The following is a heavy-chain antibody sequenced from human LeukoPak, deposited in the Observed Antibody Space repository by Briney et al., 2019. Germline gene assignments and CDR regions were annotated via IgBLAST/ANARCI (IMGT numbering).Heavy chain of an antibody. V-gene: IGHV4-34*01. CDR2: INHSGST. Sequence: PSETLSLTCAVYGGSFSGYYWSWIRQPPGKGLEWIGEINHSGSTNYNPSLKSRVTISVDTSKNQFSLKLTSVTAADTAVYYCARGGYCSSGSCYGGGFDYWGQGILVTVSS. CDR3: ARGGYCSSGSCYGGGFDY. J-gene: IGHJ4*02. D-gene: IGHD2-15*01. CDR1: GGSFSGYY.